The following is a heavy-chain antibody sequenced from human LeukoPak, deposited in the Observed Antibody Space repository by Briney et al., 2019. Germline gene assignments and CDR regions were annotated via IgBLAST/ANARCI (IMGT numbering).Heavy chain of an antibody. CDR1: GYTFTSYA. CDR3: ASLTMQTSGLDY. V-gene: IGHV1-69*06. D-gene: IGHD4/OR15-4a*01. J-gene: IGHJ4*02. CDR2: IIPIFGTA. Sequence: SVKVSCKASGYTFTSYAISWVRQAPGQGLEWMGGIIPIFGTANYAQKFQGRVTITADKSTSTAYMELSSLRFEDTAVYYCASLTMQTSGLDYWGQGTLVTVSS.